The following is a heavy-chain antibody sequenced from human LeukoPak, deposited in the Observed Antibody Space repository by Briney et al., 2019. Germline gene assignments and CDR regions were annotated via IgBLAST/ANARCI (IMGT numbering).Heavy chain of an antibody. J-gene: IGHJ4*02. V-gene: IGHV3-33*01. Sequence: GRSLRLSCAASGXTFSSYGMHWVRQAPGKGLEWVAVIWYDGSNKYYADSVKGRFTISRDNSKNTLYLQMNSLRAEDTAVYYCARGYYGQGDYFDYWGQGTLVTVSS. CDR3: ARGYYGQGDYFDY. CDR1: GXTFSSYG. D-gene: IGHD3-10*01. CDR2: IWYDGSNK.